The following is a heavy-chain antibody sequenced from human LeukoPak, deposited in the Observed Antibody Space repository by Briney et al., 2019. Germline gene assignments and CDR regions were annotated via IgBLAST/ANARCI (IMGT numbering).Heavy chain of an antibody. V-gene: IGHV3-23*01. CDR2: ITSRGEST. J-gene: IGHJ4*02. Sequence: GGSLRLSCAASGFTFSIYAMSWVRQAPGKGLQWVSSITSRGESTWYVDSVKGRFTITRDNSEKTLFLQMHSLRAEDTAVYYCARDRPNYYGSDGHYYRRDGDYWGRGTLVSVSS. D-gene: IGHD3-22*01. CDR3: ARDRPNYYGSDGHYYRRDGDY. CDR1: GFTFSIYA.